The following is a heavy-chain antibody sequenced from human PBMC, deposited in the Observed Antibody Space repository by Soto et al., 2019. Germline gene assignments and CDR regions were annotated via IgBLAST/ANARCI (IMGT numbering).Heavy chain of an antibody. CDR2: IYHSGST. J-gene: IGHJ3*02. D-gene: IGHD6-19*01. CDR1: GGSISSSNW. Sequence: QVQLQESGPGLVKPSGTLSLTCAVSGGSISSSNWWSWVRQPPGKGLAWIGEIYHSGSTNYNPSLKCRVTISVDKSKNQFPLKLSSVTAADTAVYYCARGNSGYSSGSDAFDIWGQGTMVTVSS. V-gene: IGHV4-4*02. CDR3: ARGNSGYSSGSDAFDI.